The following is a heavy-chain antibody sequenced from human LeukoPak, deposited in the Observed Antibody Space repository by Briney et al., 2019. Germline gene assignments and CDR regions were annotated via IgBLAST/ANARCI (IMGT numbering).Heavy chain of an antibody. J-gene: IGHJ6*03. V-gene: IGHV4-31*03. D-gene: IGHD4-11*01. CDR1: GDSIDSGFNY. CDR3: GGLHYNNYHRDV. CDR2: IYYSGST. Sequence: PSQTLSLTCTVSGDSIDSGFNYWNWIRQLPGKGLEWIGYIYYSGSTSYNPSLKSRLTISVDTSKNQFSLKLSSVTAADTAIYYCGGLHYNNYHRDVWAKGTRSPSP.